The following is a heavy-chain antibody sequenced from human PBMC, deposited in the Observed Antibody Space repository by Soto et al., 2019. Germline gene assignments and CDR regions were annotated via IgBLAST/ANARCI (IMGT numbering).Heavy chain of an antibody. V-gene: IGHV1-69*18. CDR2: IIPVFGTT. D-gene: IGHD3-10*01. Sequence: QVQLVQSGAELKKPGSSVKVSCKASGDTFSGYPINWVRQAPGEGLEWMGRIIPVFGTTNYAQRFEGRVTFTADESTNTAYVELRGLLSEDTAVYYCARDGGFGELKYWGPGTLVTVSS. CDR1: GDTFSGYP. J-gene: IGHJ4*02. CDR3: ARDGGFGELKY.